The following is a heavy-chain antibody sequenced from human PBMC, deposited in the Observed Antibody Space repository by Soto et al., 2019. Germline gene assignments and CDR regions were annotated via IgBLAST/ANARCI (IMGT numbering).Heavy chain of an antibody. V-gene: IGHV3-66*01. Sequence: GGSLRLSCAASGFTVSSNYMSWVRQAPGKGLDWVSLISSGGSAYYADSVKGRFTISRDTSKNTLSLQMNSLRAEDTAVYYCARDGYYDYVWGSYRSPFDYWGQGTLVTVS. CDR2: ISSGGSA. CDR1: GFTVSSNY. J-gene: IGHJ4*02. CDR3: ARDGYYDYVWGSYRSPFDY. D-gene: IGHD3-16*02.